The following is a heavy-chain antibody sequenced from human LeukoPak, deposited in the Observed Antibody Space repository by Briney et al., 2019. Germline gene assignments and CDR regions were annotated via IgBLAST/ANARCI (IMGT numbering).Heavy chain of an antibody. V-gene: IGHV4-34*01. CDR1: GGSFSGYY. CDR3: ARGKNRPYCSSTSCQYYYYGMDV. Sequence: SETLSLTCAVYGGSFSGYYWSWIRQPPGKGLEWIGEINHSGSTNYNPSLKSRVTISVDTSKNQFSLKLSSVTAADTAVYYCARGKNRPYCSSTSCQYYYYGMDVWGQGTTVTVSS. CDR2: INHSGST. J-gene: IGHJ6*02. D-gene: IGHD2-2*01.